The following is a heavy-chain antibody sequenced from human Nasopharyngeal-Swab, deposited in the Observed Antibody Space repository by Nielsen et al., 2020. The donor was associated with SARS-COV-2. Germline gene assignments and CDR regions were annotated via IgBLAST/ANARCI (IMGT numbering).Heavy chain of an antibody. D-gene: IGHD6-13*01. CDR2: IYPGDSDT. V-gene: IGHV5-51*01. J-gene: IGHJ4*02. CDR3: ARDSEYSSSLGY. CDR1: GYSFTSYW. Sequence: GESLKISCKGSGYSFTSYWIGWVRQMPGKGLEWMGIIYPGDSDTRYSPTFQGQVTISADKSISTAYLQWRSLTASDSAMYFCARDSEYSSSLGYWGQGTLVTVSS.